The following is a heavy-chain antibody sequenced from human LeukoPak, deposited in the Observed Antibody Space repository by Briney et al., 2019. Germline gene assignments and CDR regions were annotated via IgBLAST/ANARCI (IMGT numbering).Heavy chain of an antibody. V-gene: IGHV4-34*01. J-gene: IGHJ6*03. CDR1: GGSFSGYY. CDR2: INHSGST. Sequence: SETLSLTCAVYGGSFSGYYWSRIRQPPGKGLEWIGEINHSGSTNYNPSLKSRVTISVDTSKNQFSLKLSSVTAADTAVYYCAGGRYCSSTSCLMDVWGKGTMVTVSS. D-gene: IGHD2-2*01. CDR3: AGGRYCSSTSCLMDV.